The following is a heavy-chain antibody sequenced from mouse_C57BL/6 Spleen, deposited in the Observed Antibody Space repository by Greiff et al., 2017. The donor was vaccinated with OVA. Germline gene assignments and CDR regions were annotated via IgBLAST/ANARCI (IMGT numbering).Heavy chain of an antibody. CDR2: INPNNGGT. Sequence: EVQLQQSGPELVKPGASVKISCKASGYTFTDYYMNWVKQSHGKSLEWIGDINPNNGGTSYNQKFKGKATLTADKSSSTAYMELRSLTSEDSAVYYCARLNNAWFAYWGQGTLVTVSA. CDR1: GYTFTDYY. J-gene: IGHJ3*01. D-gene: IGHD1-3*01. CDR3: ARLNNAWFAY. V-gene: IGHV1-26*01.